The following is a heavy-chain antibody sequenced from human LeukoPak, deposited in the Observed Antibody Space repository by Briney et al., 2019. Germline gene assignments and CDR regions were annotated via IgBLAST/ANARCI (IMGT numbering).Heavy chain of an antibody. J-gene: IGHJ4*02. Sequence: GGSLRLSCVGALGSHWMGWVRQAPGKGLEWVANIKEDGSQKYYMDSVKGRFTISRDNAKNSLYLQMTSLSAEDTAVYYCARTDAAAGTCFDYWGQGTLVTVSS. CDR2: IKEDGSQK. CDR3: ARTDAAAGTCFDY. D-gene: IGHD6-13*01. CDR1: LGSHW. V-gene: IGHV3-7*01.